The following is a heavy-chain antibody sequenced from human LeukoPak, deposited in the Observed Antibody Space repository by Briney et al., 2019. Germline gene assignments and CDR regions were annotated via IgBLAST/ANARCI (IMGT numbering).Heavy chain of an antibody. V-gene: IGHV3-48*01. D-gene: IGHD6-6*01. CDR1: GFTLSSYS. Sequence: PGGSLRLSCAVSGFTLSSYSMNWVRQAPGKGLEWVSYISSSSSTIYYADSVKGRFTISRDNAKNSLYLQMNSLRAEDTAVYYGARDRRQLVDYWGQGTLVSVSS. J-gene: IGHJ4*02. CDR3: ARDRRQLVDY. CDR2: ISSSSSTI.